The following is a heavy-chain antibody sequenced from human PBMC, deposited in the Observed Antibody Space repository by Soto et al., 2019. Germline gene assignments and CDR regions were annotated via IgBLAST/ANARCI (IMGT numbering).Heavy chain of an antibody. V-gene: IGHV4-38-2*02. D-gene: IGHD1-26*01. J-gene: IGHJ5*02. CDR3: ARDYIVGATNGGFDP. CDR2: IYHSGST. CDR1: GFSITSGDY. Sequence: SETLSLTCAVSGFSITSGDYWGWLRQPPGKGLEWIGEIYHSGSTNYNPSLKSRVTISVDKSKNQFSLKLSSVTAADTAVYYCARDYIVGATNGGFDPWGQGTLVTVSS.